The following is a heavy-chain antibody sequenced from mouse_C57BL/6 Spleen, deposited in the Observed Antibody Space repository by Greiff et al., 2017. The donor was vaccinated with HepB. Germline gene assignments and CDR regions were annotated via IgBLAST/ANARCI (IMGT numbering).Heavy chain of an antibody. CDR1: GFSLTSYG. CDR3: ARRAGRPYAMDY. D-gene: IGHD3-1*01. CDR2: IWSGGST. Sequence: VQLKESGPGLVQPSQSLSITCTVSGFSLTSYGVHWVRQSPGKGLEWLGVIWSGGSTDYNAAFISRLSISKDNSKSQVFFKMNSLQADDTAIYYCARRAGRPYAMDYWGQGTSVTVSS. J-gene: IGHJ4*01. V-gene: IGHV2-2*01.